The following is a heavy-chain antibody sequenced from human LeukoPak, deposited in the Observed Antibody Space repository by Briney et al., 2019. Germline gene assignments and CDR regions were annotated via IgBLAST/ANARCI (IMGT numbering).Heavy chain of an antibody. CDR3: ARDDRFGYDSSGYSE. CDR1: GGSISSTNW. J-gene: IGHJ4*02. Sequence: SETLSLTCAVSGGSISSTNWWSWVRQPPGKGLEWIGYIYYSGSTNYNPSLKSRVTISVDTSKNQFSLKLSSVTAADTAVYYCARDDRFGYDSSGYSEWGQGTLVTVSS. V-gene: IGHV4-4*02. CDR2: IYYSGST. D-gene: IGHD3-22*01.